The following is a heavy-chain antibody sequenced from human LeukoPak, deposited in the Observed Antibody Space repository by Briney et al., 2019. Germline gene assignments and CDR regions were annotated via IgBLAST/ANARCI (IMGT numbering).Heavy chain of an antibody. V-gene: IGHV1-18*01. Sequence: ASVKVSCKASGYTFSSYGITWVRQAPGQGLEWMGWVSAYNGNTNYAQKLQGRVTMTTDTSTSTAYMELRSLRSDDTAVYYCARAHLYSGYGDYWGQGTLVTVSS. CDR1: GYTFSSYG. CDR3: ARAHLYSGYGDY. CDR2: VSAYNGNT. D-gene: IGHD5-12*01. J-gene: IGHJ4*02.